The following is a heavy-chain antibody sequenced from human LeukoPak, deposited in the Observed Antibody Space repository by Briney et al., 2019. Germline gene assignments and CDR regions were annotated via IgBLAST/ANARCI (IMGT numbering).Heavy chain of an antibody. Sequence: SVKVSCKASGGTFSSYAISWVRQAPGQGLEWTGGIIPIFGTANYAQKFQGRVTITADESTSTAYMELSSLRSEDTAVYYCAIGGLGMTTAYWGQGTLVTVSS. J-gene: IGHJ4*02. CDR1: GGTFSSYA. CDR2: IIPIFGTA. V-gene: IGHV1-69*13. D-gene: IGHD4-17*01. CDR3: AIGGLGMTTAY.